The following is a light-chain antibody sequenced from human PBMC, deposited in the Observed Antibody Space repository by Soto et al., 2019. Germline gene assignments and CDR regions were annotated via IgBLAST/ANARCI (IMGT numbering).Light chain of an antibody. V-gene: IGKV3-20*01. J-gene: IGKJ1*01. Sequence: IVMTQSPATLSASPGGRATLSCRASQTVNSNLAWYQQKPGQAPRLLIYGASSRATGIPDRFSGSGSGSDFTLTISRLEPEDFAVYYCQQYGSSSWTFGQGTKVDIK. CDR2: GAS. CDR1: QTVNSN. CDR3: QQYGSSSWT.